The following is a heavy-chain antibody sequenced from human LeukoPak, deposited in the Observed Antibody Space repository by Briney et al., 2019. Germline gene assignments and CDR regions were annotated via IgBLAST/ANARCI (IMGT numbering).Heavy chain of an antibody. Sequence: SETLSLTCTVSGGSISNYYWSWIRQPPGKGLEWIGYIYYNGSTNYNPSLKSRVNISVDTSKNQFSLKLSSVTAADTAVYYCARPYYYGSGTEYYYMDVWGKGTTVTISS. CDR1: GGSISNYY. CDR2: IYYNGST. D-gene: IGHD3-10*01. J-gene: IGHJ6*03. CDR3: ARPYYYGSGTEYYYMDV. V-gene: IGHV4-59*12.